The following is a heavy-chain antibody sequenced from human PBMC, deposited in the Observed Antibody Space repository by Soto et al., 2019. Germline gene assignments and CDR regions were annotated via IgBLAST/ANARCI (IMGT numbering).Heavy chain of an antibody. Sequence: QVQLQESGPGLGKPSETLSLTCTVCGGSISSHYWSWIRQPPGKGLEWIGFIYYGESSNYNPSLQSRVTISVDTSKNQFSLRLTSVTAADTAVYYCARAVEMYASGWYYFDYWGQGTLVTVSS. CDR2: IYYGESS. D-gene: IGHD6-19*01. CDR3: ARAVEMYASGWYYFDY. CDR1: GGSISSHY. V-gene: IGHV4-59*11. J-gene: IGHJ4*02.